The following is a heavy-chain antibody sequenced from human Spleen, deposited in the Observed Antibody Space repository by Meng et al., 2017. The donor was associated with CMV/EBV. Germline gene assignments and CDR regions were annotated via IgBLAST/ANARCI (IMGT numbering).Heavy chain of an antibody. Sequence: GESLKISCAASGFTFSNFAMTWVRQAPGKGLEWVSAISGSGGSTYYADSVKGRFTISRDNSKNTLYLQMNSLRAEDTAVYYCAKGDYGSGSGGVGPWGQGTLVTVSS. CDR3: AKGDYGSGSGGVGP. J-gene: IGHJ5*02. D-gene: IGHD3-10*01. CDR2: ISGSGGST. CDR1: GFTFSNFA. V-gene: IGHV3-23*01.